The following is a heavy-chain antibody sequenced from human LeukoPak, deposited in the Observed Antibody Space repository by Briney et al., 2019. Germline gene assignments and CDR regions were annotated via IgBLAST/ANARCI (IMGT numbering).Heavy chain of an antibody. CDR1: GGSFSGYY. CDR2: INHSGST. D-gene: IGHD5-18*01. J-gene: IGHJ4*02. CDR3: AERRGYSYGTGD. Sequence: PSETLSLTCAVYGGSFSGYYWSWIRQPPGKGLEWIGEINHSGSTNYNPSLKSRVTISVDTSKNQFSLKLSSVTAADTAVYYCAERRGYSYGTGDWGQGTLVTVSS. V-gene: IGHV4-34*01.